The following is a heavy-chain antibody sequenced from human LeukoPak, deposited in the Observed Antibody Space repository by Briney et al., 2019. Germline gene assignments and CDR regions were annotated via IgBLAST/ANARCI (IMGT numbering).Heavy chain of an antibody. CDR3: AALRRSGWYIGD. V-gene: IGHV1-2*02. CDR1: GYAFTGYY. J-gene: IGHJ4*02. Sequence: ASVKVSCKASGYAFTGYYIHWLRQAPGQGLEWMGWINPYSGGTNYAEKFQGRVTMTRETSITTAYMELSSLKSDDTAMYYCAALRRSGWYIGDWGQGTLVTVSS. CDR2: INPYSGGT. D-gene: IGHD6-19*01.